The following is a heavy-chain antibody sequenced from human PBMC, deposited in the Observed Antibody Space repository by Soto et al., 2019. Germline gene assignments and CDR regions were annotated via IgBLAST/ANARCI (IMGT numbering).Heavy chain of an antibody. CDR3: ARDLTSSGRSTYLGY. CDR2: ISGDGATT. J-gene: IGHJ4*02. CDR1: GFTFSSYA. Sequence: EVQLLESGGVLVQPGGSLRLSCAASGFTFSSYALSWVRQAPGKGLEWVSGISGDGATTYYTDSVKGRFTISRDSSTNTLFLRMNSLRAEDSAVYYCARDLTSSGRSTYLGYWGQGTLVTVSS. V-gene: IGHV3-23*01. D-gene: IGHD6-19*01.